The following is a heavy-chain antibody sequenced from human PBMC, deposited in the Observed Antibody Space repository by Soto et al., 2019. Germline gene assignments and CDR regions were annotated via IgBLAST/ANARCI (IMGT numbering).Heavy chain of an antibody. Sequence: QVQLVQSGAEVKKPGSSVKVSCKASGGTFSSYAISWVRQAPGQGLEWMGGIILIFGTANYAQKFQGRVTITADESKNTAYMELSSLRSEDTAVYYCARGGPRQYSSSSSFDYWGQGTLVTVSS. CDR1: GGTFSSYA. J-gene: IGHJ4*02. V-gene: IGHV1-69*01. CDR3: ARGGPRQYSSSSSFDY. D-gene: IGHD6-6*01. CDR2: IILIFGTA.